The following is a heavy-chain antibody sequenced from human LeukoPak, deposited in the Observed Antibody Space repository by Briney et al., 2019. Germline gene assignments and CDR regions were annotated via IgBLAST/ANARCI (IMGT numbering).Heavy chain of an antibody. Sequence: GESLKISCKGSGYSFTSYWIGWVRQMPGKGLEWMGIIYPGDSDTRYSPSFQGQVTISADKSISTAYLQWSSLKASDTAMYYCARLIREILGPLSAAAGTVDYWGQGTLVTVSS. CDR2: IYPGDSDT. CDR3: ARLIREILGPLSAAAGTVDY. J-gene: IGHJ4*02. V-gene: IGHV5-51*01. CDR1: GYSFTSYW. D-gene: IGHD6-13*01.